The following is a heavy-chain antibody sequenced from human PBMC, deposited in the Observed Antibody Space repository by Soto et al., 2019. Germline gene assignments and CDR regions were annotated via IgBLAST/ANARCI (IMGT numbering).Heavy chain of an antibody. CDR2: ISDDGSNT. CDR3: ARAVYSGFWSHLNNHTFSVDD. J-gene: IGHJ1*01. V-gene: IGHV3-30-3*01. CDR1: GFTFSTPA. D-gene: IGHD3-3*01. Sequence: QVQLVESGGGEGQPGRSLRLSCAASGFTFSTPAMHWVRQAPGTGLERVAAISDDGSNTYYADSVKGRFTISRDNSKTQLYLLMSSLSSEDTTVHRSARAVYSGFWSHLNNHTFSVDDLGQGTL.